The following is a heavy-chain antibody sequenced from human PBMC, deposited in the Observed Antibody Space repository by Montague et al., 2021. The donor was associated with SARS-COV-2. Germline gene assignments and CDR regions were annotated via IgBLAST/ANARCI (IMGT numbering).Heavy chain of an antibody. CDR3: ARVKWRYYYGLGISAHFDY. J-gene: IGHJ4*02. D-gene: IGHD3-10*01. CDR2: IYYSGSA. CDR1: GGSISSYY. V-gene: IGHV4-59*01. Sequence: SETLSLTCTVSGGSISSYYWSWIRQPPGKGLEWIRYIYYSGSANYNPSLKSRVTISVDTSKNQFSLKLSSVTAADTAVYYCARVKWRYYYGLGISAHFDYWGQGTTVTVSS.